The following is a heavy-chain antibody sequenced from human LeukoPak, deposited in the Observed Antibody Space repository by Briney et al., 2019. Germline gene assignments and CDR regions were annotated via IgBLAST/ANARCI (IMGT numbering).Heavy chain of an antibody. CDR2: INHSGST. Sequence: SETLSLTCGVYGGSFSGYYWSWIRQPPGKGLEWIGEINHSGSTNYNPFLKSRVTISVDTSKNQFSLKLSSVTAADTAVYYCARGDRYYDFWSGHGRNWFDPWGQGTLVTVSS. V-gene: IGHV4-34*01. CDR3: ARGDRYYDFWSGHGRNWFDP. J-gene: IGHJ5*02. D-gene: IGHD3-3*01. CDR1: GGSFSGYY.